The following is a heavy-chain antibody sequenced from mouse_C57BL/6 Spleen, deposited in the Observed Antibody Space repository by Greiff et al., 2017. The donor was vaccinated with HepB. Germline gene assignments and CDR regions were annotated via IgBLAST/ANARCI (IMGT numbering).Heavy chain of an antibody. Sequence: VQLKESGPELVKPGASVKIPCKASGYTFTDYNMDWVKQSHGKSLEWIGDINPNNGGTIYNQKFKGKATLTVDKSSSTAYMELRSLTSEDTAVYYCARSRSSQFAYWGQGTLVTVSA. J-gene: IGHJ3*01. V-gene: IGHV1-18*01. CDR3: ARSRSSQFAY. CDR1: GYTFTDYN. D-gene: IGHD1-1*01. CDR2: INPNNGGT.